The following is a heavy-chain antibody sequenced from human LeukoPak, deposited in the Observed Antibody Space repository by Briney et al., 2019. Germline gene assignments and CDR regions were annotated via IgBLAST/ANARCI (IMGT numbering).Heavy chain of an antibody. V-gene: IGHV3-23*01. CDR3: AKATKAGTRDNWFDP. J-gene: IGHJ5*02. CDR1: GFTFSSYG. CDR2: ISGAGDST. Sequence: GGSLRLSCAASGFTFSSYGMNWVRQAPGKGLEWVSTISGAGDSTYYADSVKGRFTISRDNSKNTLYLQMNSLRAEDTAVYYCAKATKAGTRDNWFDPWGQGTLVTVSS. D-gene: IGHD6-13*01.